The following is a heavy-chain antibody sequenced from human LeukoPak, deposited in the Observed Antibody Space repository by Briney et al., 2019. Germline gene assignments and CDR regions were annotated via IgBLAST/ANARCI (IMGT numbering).Heavy chain of an antibody. J-gene: IGHJ6*04. Sequence: ASVKVSCKASGGTFSSYAISWVRQAPGQGLEWMGWMNPNSGNTGYAQKFQGRVTMTRNTSINTAYMELSSLRSEDTAVYYCARGRPHGVWGKGTTVTVSS. CDR2: MNPNSGNT. V-gene: IGHV1-8*02. CDR1: GGTFSSYA. CDR3: ARGRPHGV.